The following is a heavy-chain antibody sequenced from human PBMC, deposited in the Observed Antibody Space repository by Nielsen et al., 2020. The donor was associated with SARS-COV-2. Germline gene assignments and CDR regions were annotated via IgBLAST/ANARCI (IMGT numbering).Heavy chain of an antibody. Sequence: SGPTLVKPTQTLTLTCSFSGFSLSRSGVGVGWIRQPPGKALEWLAAIYWNDNKAYSPSLKSRLTITKDTSENQVVLTMTNMDPVDTASYFCAHADVWTVRGAHLPAFDHWGQGTLVSVSS. J-gene: IGHJ4*02. V-gene: IGHV2-5*01. D-gene: IGHD3-10*01. CDR1: GFSLSRSGVG. CDR3: AHADVWTVRGAHLPAFDH. CDR2: IYWNDNK.